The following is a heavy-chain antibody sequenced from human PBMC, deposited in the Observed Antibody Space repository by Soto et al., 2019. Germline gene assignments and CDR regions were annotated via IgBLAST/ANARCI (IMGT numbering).Heavy chain of an antibody. D-gene: IGHD2-2*01. Sequence: PGGSLRLSCAVSGFTFSSCTMNWVRQAPGKGLEWVSSISPSSGHIYYADSVKGRFTISRDNSKNTLYLQMNSLRAEDTAVYYCAKGPAIVLVPAAMNYYYGMDVWGQGTTVTVSS. J-gene: IGHJ6*02. CDR1: GFTFSSCT. CDR3: AKGPAIVLVPAAMNYYYGMDV. V-gene: IGHV3-21*01. CDR2: ISPSSGHI.